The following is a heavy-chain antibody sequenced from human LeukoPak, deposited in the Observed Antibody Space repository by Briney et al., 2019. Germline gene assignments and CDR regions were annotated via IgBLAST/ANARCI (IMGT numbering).Heavy chain of an antibody. D-gene: IGHD5-24*01. V-gene: IGHV3-7*03. CDR3: AKEGRSLQTY. CDR2: IKEDGTET. Sequence: PWGSLRLSCAASGFTFSSYWMSWVRLAPGEGLEWVANIKEDGTETYYVDSVKGRFTISRDNAKNSLYLQMNSLRVEDTAVYYCAKEGRSLQTYWGQGTLVTVSS. J-gene: IGHJ4*02. CDR1: GFTFSSYW.